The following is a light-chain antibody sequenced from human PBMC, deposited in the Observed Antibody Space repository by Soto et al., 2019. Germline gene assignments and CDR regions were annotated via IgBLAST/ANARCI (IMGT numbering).Light chain of an antibody. J-gene: IGKJ3*01. V-gene: IGKV1-9*01. CDR3: QQSNNYFT. CDR1: QGLNTN. CDR2: GAS. Sequence: IQLTQSPSSLSASVGDRVTITCRASQGLNTNLAWYQQKPGKAPNLLIYGASTLQKGVPSRFSGNGSGTDFTLTTSSLQPEDLATYYCQQSNNYFTFGPGTKVDIK.